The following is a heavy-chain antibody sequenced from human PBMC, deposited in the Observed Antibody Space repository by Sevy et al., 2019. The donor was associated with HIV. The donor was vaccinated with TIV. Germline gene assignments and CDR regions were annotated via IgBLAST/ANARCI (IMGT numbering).Heavy chain of an antibody. V-gene: IGHV4-34*01. CDR2: ITHSGNT. CDR3: ARGNDVFGSFDI. Sequence: SETLSLTCAVYGGSLSDHSWNWIRQSPERGLEWIGEITHSGNTNYVSSLKSRVTLSKATSKNQFFLKLNSVTAADTAVYFCARGNDVFGSFDIWGRGTGVTVSS. J-gene: IGHJ3*02. CDR1: GGSLSDHS. D-gene: IGHD2-15*01.